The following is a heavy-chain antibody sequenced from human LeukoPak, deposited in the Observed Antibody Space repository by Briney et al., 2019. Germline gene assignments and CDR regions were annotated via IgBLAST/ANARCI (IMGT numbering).Heavy chain of an antibody. J-gene: IGHJ6*03. CDR1: GGSISSYY. D-gene: IGHD1-14*01. V-gene: IGHV4-59*01. CDR3: ARTTGAYYYYMDV. CDR2: IYYSGST. Sequence: SETLSLTCAVSGGSISSYYWSWIRQPPGKGLEWIGYIYYSGSTNYNPSLKSRVTISVDTSKNQFSLKLSSVTAADTAVYYCARTTGAYYYYMDVWGKGTTVTISS.